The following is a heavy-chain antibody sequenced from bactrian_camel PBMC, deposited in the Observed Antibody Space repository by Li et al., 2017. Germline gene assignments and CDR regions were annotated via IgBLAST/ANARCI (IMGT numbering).Heavy chain of an antibody. Sequence: DVQLVESGGGSVQAGGSVRLSCAASGVAFSTYGMTWVRQAPGKGLEWVPGINSGGSTTDFADSVKGRFTISRDNAKNTLYLQMNSLIPEDTAMYYCATGAFSYWGQGTQVTVS. J-gene: IGHJ4*01. CDR2: INSGGSTT. V-gene: IGHV3S40*01. CDR3: ATGAFSY. CDR1: GVAFSTYG. D-gene: IGHD4*01.